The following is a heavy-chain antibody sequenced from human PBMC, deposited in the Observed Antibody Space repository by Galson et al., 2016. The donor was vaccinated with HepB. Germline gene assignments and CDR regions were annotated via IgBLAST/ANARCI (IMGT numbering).Heavy chain of an antibody. J-gene: IGHJ3*02. CDR1: GFSFSVYG. D-gene: IGHD3-16*01. CDR2: IGSSGVIT. Sequence: SLRLSCAASGFSFSVYGMNWVRQAQGKGLEWVSHIGSSGVITYYADPVRGRFTISRDNSKSTLYLQMHSLRDEDTAVYYCAGVWIWGQGTKVTVSS. V-gene: IGHV3-23*01. CDR3: AGVWI.